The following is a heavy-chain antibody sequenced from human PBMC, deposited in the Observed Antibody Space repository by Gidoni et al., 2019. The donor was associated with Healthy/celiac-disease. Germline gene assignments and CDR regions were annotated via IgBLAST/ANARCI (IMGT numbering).Heavy chain of an antibody. D-gene: IGHD6-19*01. CDR2: ISGSGGST. Sequence: EVQLLESGGGLVQPGGSLRLSCAASGLTFSSDAMSWVRQAPGKGLEWVSAISGSGGSTYYADSVKGRFTISRDNSKNTLYLQMNSLRAEDTAVYYCAKEGSGWSEGDYWGQGTLVTVSS. CDR1: GLTFSSDA. J-gene: IGHJ4*02. V-gene: IGHV3-23*01. CDR3: AKEGSGWSEGDY.